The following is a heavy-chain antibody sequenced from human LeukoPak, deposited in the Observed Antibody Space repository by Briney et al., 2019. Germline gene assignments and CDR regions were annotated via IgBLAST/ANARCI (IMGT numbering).Heavy chain of an antibody. J-gene: IGHJ3*02. V-gene: IGHV2-5*02. CDR2: IYWDDDK. CDR1: GFSLSTSGVG. D-gene: IGHD6-19*01. Sequence: SGPTLVKPTQTLTLTCTFSGFSLSTSGVGVGWIRQPPGKALEWLALIYWDDDKRYSPSLKSRLTITKDTSKNQVVLTMTNMDPXXXXXYYCAHSDSSGYAFDIWGQGTMVTVSS. CDR3: AHSDSSGYAFDI.